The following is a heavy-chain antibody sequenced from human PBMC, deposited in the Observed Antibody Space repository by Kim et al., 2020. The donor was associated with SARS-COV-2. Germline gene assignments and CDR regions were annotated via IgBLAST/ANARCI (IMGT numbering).Heavy chain of an antibody. CDR3: ARVSGSGYYYGMDV. J-gene: IGHJ6*02. V-gene: IGHV3-48*03. Sequence: ADSVKGRFTISRDNAKNSLYLQINSLRAEDTAVYFCARVSGSGYYYGMDVWGQGTTVTVSS. D-gene: IGHD2-15*01.